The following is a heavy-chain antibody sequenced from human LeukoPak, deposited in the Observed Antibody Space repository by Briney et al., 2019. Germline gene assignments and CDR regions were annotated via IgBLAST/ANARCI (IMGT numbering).Heavy chain of an antibody. CDR3: AREITGTTFNWFDP. CDR2: INTNTGNP. V-gene: IGHV7-4-1*02. J-gene: IGHJ5*02. Sequence: GASVKVSCKASGYTFTSYAMNWVRQAPGQGLEWMGWINTNTGNPTYAQGFTGRFVFSLDTSVSTAYLQISSLKAEDTAVYYCAREITGTTFNWFDPWGQGTLVTVSS. CDR1: GYTFTSYA. D-gene: IGHD1-7*01.